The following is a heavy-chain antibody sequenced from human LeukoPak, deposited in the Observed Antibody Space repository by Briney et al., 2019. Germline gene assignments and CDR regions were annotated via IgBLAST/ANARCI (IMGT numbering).Heavy chain of an antibody. V-gene: IGHV4-34*01. Sequence: SETLSLTCAVYGGSFSDYYYTWIRQPPGKGLEWIGEINHSGSTNYNPSLKSRVTISVDTSKNQFSLKLSSVTAADTAVYYCARETQWPAYLSDYWGQGTLVTVSS. D-gene: IGHD6-19*01. CDR1: GGSFSDYY. J-gene: IGHJ4*02. CDR2: INHSGST. CDR3: ARETQWPAYLSDY.